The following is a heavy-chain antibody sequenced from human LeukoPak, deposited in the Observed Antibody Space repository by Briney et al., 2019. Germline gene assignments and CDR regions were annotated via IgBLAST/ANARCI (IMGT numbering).Heavy chain of an antibody. CDR2: IYSTGSP. CDR3: ARFSNYYDSSIHYLDY. Sequence: PSETQSLTCTVSGGSISGYYWSWIRQSPEKGRESIGFIYSTGSPNYNRSLKSRVTISIDTSQNQFSLRLSSVNAADTAVYYCARFSNYYDSSIHYLDYWGQGTLVSVSS. J-gene: IGHJ4*02. D-gene: IGHD3-22*01. V-gene: IGHV4-59*01. CDR1: GGSISGYY.